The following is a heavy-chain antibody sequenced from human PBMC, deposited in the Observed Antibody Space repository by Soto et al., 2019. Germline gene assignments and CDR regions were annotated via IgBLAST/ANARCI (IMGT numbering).Heavy chain of an antibody. D-gene: IGHD6-6*01. Sequence: ASVKVSCKASGYTFTGYYMHWVRQVPGQGLEWMGWINPNTGGTKYAQKFQGRVTMTRDTSISTAYMELGRLRSDDTALYYCAKDPEASYNWFDPWGQGTLVTVSS. CDR3: AKDPEASYNWFDP. V-gene: IGHV1-2*02. CDR2: INPNTGGT. J-gene: IGHJ5*02. CDR1: GYTFTGYY.